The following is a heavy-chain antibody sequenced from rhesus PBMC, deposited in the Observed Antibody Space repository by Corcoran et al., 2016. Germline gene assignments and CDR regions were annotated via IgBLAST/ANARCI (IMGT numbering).Heavy chain of an antibody. V-gene: IGHV4-80*01. CDR3: ARSVAGTDY. CDR1: GGSVSSYD. D-gene: IGHD1-20*01. J-gene: IGHJ4*01. Sequence: QVQLQESGPGLVKPSETLSLTCAVSGGSVSSYDWSWIRQPPGKGLEWIGEINGNSGSPTHTPALKRRVTISKDASKTQFSLKLSSVTAADTAVYYCARSVAGTDYWGQGVLVTVSS. CDR2: INGNSGSP.